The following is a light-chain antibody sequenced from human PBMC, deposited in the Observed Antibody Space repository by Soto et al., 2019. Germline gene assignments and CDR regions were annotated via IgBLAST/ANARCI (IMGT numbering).Light chain of an antibody. V-gene: IGLV1-51*01. CDR3: GSWDSSLSASV. CDR1: SSNIGGNS. Sequence: KVTISCSGSSSNIGGNSVSWYQQLPGTAPKLLIYDDNKRPSGIPDRFSGSKSGTSATLGITGFQTGDEADYYCGSWDSSLSASVLGTGTKVTVL. CDR2: DDN. J-gene: IGLJ1*01.